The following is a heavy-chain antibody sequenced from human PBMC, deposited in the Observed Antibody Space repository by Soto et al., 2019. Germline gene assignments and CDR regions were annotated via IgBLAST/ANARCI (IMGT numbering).Heavy chain of an antibody. Sequence: GGSLRLSCAASGFTFSSYGMHWVRQAPGKGLEWVAVIWYDGSNKYYADSVKGRFTISRDNSKNTLYLQMNSLRAEDTAVYYCARSAPYDYGGNSEYFQHWGQGTLVTVSS. V-gene: IGHV3-33*01. D-gene: IGHD4-17*01. CDR3: ARSAPYDYGGNSEYFQH. CDR1: GFTFSSYG. CDR2: IWYDGSNK. J-gene: IGHJ1*01.